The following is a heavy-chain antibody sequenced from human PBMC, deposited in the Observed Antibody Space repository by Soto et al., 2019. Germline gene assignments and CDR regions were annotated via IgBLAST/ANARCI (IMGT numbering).Heavy chain of an antibody. CDR1: GGSFSGYS. Sequence: SETLSLTCAVYGGSFSGYSWSWIRQPPGKGLEWIGEISHSGSTNYNPSLKSRVTISVDTSTKQFSLKLSSVTAADTAVYYCAVLHRYYCMDVWGQGTTVTVSS. V-gene: IGHV4-34*01. CDR2: ISHSGST. J-gene: IGHJ6*02. CDR3: AVLHRYYCMDV.